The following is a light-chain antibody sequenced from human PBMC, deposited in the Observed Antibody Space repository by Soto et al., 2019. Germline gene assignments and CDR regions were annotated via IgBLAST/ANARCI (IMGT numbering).Light chain of an antibody. CDR1: QSVRSNY. CDR3: QQYGSSPPPYT. V-gene: IGKV3-20*01. J-gene: IGKJ2*01. Sequence: EIVLTQSPGTLSLSPGERATLSCRASQSVRSNYLAWYQQKPGQAPRLLIYGASTRATGIPDRFSGSGSGTDFTLNISRLEPEDFGVYYWQQYGSSPPPYTFGQGTKLEIK. CDR2: GAS.